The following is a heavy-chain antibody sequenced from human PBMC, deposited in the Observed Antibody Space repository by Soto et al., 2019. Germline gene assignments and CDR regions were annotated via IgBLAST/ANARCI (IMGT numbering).Heavy chain of an antibody. CDR1: GFTFSGYS. CDR3: GRGFRDGFNV. D-gene: IGHD3-10*01. J-gene: IGHJ6*02. V-gene: IGHV3-21*01. Sequence: EVQLVESGGGLVKPGGSLRLSCVASGFTFSGYSINWVRQAPGKGLEWVSYISGPSIYIYYADSVKGRFTTSRDNAKSAVYLQMNSLRAEDTVVYCCGRGFRDGFNVWGHGTTVSVSS. CDR2: ISGPSIYI.